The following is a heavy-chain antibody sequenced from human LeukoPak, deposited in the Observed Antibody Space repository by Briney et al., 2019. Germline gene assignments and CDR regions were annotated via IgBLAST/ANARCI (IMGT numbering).Heavy chain of an antibody. J-gene: IGHJ3*02. CDR3: ARGPYSYDSSGAFDI. CDR2: ISSSGST. D-gene: IGHD3-22*01. Sequence: PSETLSLTCTVSGYSFTSGYYWGWIRQPAGKGLEWIGRISSSGSTNYNPSLKSRVTISVDTSKNQFSLKLSSVTAADTAVYFCARGPYSYDSSGAFDIWGQGTMVTVSS. CDR1: GYSFTSGYY. V-gene: IGHV4-38-2*02.